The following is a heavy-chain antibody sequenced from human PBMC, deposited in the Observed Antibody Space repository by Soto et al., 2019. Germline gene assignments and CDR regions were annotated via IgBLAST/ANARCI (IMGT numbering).Heavy chain of an antibody. CDR1: VGPLVVTS. CDR2: INDGGSA. J-gene: IGHJ4*02. V-gene: IGHV4-34*01. D-gene: IGHD1-26*01. CDR3: ARGLFSETHYSGGWYFFDY. Sequence: GHHQRWGQGRLKLRKPFSSTCAAIVGPLVVTSWTWFGRSPGRGLEWFGQINDGGSANYNPSLKSRVTISVDTSNNEFFLELSSVTAADTAVYYCARGLFSETHYSGGWYFFDYWGQGTLVTVSS.